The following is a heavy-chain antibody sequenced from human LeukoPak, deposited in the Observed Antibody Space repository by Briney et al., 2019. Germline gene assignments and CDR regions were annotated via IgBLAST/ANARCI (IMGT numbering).Heavy chain of an antibody. J-gene: IGHJ5*02. CDR1: GFTIDDYA. D-gene: IGHD3-16*02. CDR2: ISWNSGSI. CDR3: ARVLARYDYVWGSYRPNWFDP. V-gene: IGHV3-9*01. Sequence: GRSLSISCAASGFTIDDYAMRWVRQAPGKGLGWVSGISWNSGSIGYADSVKVRFTIDRDNAKKSLYLQMNSLRAEDRAVCYCARVLARYDYVWGSYRPNWFDPWGQGTLVTVSS.